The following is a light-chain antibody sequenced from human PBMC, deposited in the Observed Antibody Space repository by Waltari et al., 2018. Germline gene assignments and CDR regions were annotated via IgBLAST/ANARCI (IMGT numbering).Light chain of an antibody. CDR3: QQRKTWPIT. CDR2: DAS. CDR1: QSVRSF. V-gene: IGKV3-11*01. Sequence: EIVLTQSPATLSLYPGERATLSCRASQSVRSFLAWYQQKRGQAPRLLIYDASTRATGIPARFSGSGSGTDFTLTISSLEPEDFAVYYCQQRKTWPITFGQGTRLEIK. J-gene: IGKJ5*01.